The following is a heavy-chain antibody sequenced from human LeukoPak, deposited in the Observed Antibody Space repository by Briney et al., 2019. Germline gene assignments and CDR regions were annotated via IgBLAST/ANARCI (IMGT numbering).Heavy chain of an antibody. CDR1: GYTFTNYY. Sequence: GESLKISFKGSGYTFTNYYIGWVRQTPGKGLEWMGIISPGDSDGRYSPSFQGQVTISADKSISTAYLRWSSLKASDTAMYYCARRYCSSTSCNPYFFDYWGQGTLVTVSS. CDR3: ARRYCSSTSCNPYFFDY. V-gene: IGHV5-51*01. D-gene: IGHD2-2*01. CDR2: ISPGDSDG. J-gene: IGHJ4*02.